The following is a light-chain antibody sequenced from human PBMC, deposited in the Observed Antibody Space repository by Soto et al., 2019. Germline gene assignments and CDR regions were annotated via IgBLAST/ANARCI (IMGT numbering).Light chain of an antibody. J-gene: IGKJ5*01. V-gene: IGKV1-5*03. CDR1: QTIDSW. CDR3: QQYSNWPPAIT. CDR2: KAS. Sequence: DIQMTQSPSSLSASVGDRVTITCRASQTIDSWLAWYQQRPGKPPNLLIYKASTLASGVPSRFSGSGSGTEFTLTISSLQSEDVALYYCQQYSNWPPAITFGQGTRLEI.